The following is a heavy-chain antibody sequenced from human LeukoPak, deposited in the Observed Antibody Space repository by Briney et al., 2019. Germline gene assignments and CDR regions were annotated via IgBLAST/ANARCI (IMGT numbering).Heavy chain of an antibody. D-gene: IGHD2-15*01. V-gene: IGHV3-23*01. CDR3: AKRSCSGGSCNFDY. Sequence: PGGSLRLSCAASGFTFSSYAMSWVRQAPGKGLEWVSAISNSGGNTNYADSVKGRLTISRDNSKNTLYLQMNSLRAEDTAVYYCAKRSCSGGSCNFDYWGQGTLVTVSS. J-gene: IGHJ4*02. CDR2: ISNSGGNT. CDR1: GFTFSSYA.